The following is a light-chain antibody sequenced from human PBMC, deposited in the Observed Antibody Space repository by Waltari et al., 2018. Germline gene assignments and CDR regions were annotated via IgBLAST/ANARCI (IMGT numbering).Light chain of an antibody. CDR3: CSYAGSDIIWV. J-gene: IGLJ3*02. Sequence: QSALTQPASVSGSPGQSITISCTGTSSAVGNYNLLSWYQQHPGKAPKLMIYEGSKRPSGVSNRFSGSKYGNTASLTIFGLQAEDEADYYCCSYAGSDIIWVFGGGTKLTVL. CDR1: SSAVGNYNL. CDR2: EGS. V-gene: IGLV2-23*01.